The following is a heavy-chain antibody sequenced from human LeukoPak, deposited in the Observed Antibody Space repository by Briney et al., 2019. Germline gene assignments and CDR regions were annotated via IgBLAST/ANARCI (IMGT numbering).Heavy chain of an antibody. J-gene: IGHJ4*02. CDR3: ARGSGWYWGDY. CDR2: INPKNAGT. Sequence: ASVKVSCKASGYTFTGHYMHWVRQAPGQGLEWMGWINPKNAGTNYAQKFQGRVTMTRDTSTGTVYMELSRLRSDDTAVYYCARGSGWYWGDYWGQGTLVTVSS. D-gene: IGHD6-19*01. V-gene: IGHV1-2*02. CDR1: GYTFTGHY.